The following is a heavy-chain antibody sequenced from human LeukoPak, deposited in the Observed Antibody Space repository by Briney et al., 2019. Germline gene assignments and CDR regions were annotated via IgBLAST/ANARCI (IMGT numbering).Heavy chain of an antibody. J-gene: IGHJ5*02. Sequence: ADSLRLSCAASGFTFSSYAMSWVRQAPGKGLEWVAAMSSSDGSTYYADSMKGRFTISRDNSKNPLYLKMNRPRAEDTAVYYCAKEKGTYGQNWFDPWGQGTLVTVSS. D-gene: IGHD3-10*01. V-gene: IGHV3-23*01. CDR3: AKEKGTYGQNWFDP. CDR2: MSSSDGST. CDR1: GFTFSSYA.